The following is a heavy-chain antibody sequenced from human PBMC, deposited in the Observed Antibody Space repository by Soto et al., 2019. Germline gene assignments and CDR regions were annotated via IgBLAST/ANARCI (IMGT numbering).Heavy chain of an antibody. D-gene: IGHD1-1*01. J-gene: IGHJ6*02. V-gene: IGHV1-18*01. Sequence: GASVKVSCKASGYTFTSYGISWVRQAPGQGLEWMGWISAYNGNTNYAQKLQGRVTITTDTSTSTAYMELRSLRSDDTAVYYCAIGYNWNDGHYYYGMDVWGQGTTVTVSS. CDR3: AIGYNWNDGHYYYGMDV. CDR1: GYTFTSYG. CDR2: ISAYNGNT.